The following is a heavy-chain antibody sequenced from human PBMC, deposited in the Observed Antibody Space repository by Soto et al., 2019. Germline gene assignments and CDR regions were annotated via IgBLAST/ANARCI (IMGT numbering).Heavy chain of an antibody. CDR1: GFTFSSYA. J-gene: IGHJ4*02. CDR2: ISGSGGYT. V-gene: IGHV3-23*01. Sequence: EVQLLESGGGLVQPGGSLRLSCAASGFTFSSYAMSWVRQAPGKGLEWVSTISGSGGYTYYADSVKGRFTISRDNSKNTLYLQMNSLRAEDTAVYYCARELGRDGYNLAYYFDYWGQGTLVTVSS. CDR3: ARELGRDGYNLAYYFDY. D-gene: IGHD5-12*01.